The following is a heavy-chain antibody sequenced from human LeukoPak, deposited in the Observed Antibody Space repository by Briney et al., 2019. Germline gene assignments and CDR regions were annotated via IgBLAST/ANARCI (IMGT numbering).Heavy chain of an antibody. CDR2: IYYSGST. Sequence: GSLRLSCATSGFSFTDYPMNWVRQAPGKGLEWIGYIYYSGSTNYNPSLKSRVTISVDKSKNQFSLQLNSVTAADTAVYYCARKIAMAPYYFDLWGQGTLVTVSS. CDR3: ARKIAMAPYYFDL. CDR1: GFSFTDYP. D-gene: IGHD6-19*01. V-gene: IGHV4-59*12. J-gene: IGHJ4*02.